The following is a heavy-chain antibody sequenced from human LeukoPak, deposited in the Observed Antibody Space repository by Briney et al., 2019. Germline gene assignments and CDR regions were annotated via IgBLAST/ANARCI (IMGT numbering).Heavy chain of an antibody. J-gene: IGHJ4*02. CDR3: ATYRQVLLPFES. V-gene: IGHV3-7*03. CDR1: GFTFSNYW. CDR2: IKPDGGET. Sequence: GGSLRLSCAASGFTFSNYWMNWVRQAPGKGLEWVANIKPDGGETYYLDSVKGRFTISRDNAKSSLYLQMNSLRAEDTAIYYCATYRQVLLPFESWGQGTLVTVSS. D-gene: IGHD5-18*01.